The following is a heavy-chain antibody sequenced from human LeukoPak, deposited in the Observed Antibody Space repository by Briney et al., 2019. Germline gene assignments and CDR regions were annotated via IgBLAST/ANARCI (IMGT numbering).Heavy chain of an antibody. CDR3: ARGDYGYGSYYFEY. CDR2: INSDGSST. J-gene: IGHJ4*02. Sequence: PGGSLRLSCAASGFTFSSYWMHWVRQAPGKGLVWVSRINSDGSSTRYADSVKGRFTISRDNAKNTLYLQMNSLRAEDTAVYYCARGDYGYGSYYFEYWGQGTLVTASS. V-gene: IGHV3-74*01. CDR1: GFTFSSYW. D-gene: IGHD5-18*01.